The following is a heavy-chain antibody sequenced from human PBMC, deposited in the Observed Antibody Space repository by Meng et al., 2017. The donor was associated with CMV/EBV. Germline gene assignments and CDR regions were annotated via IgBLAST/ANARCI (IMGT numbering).Heavy chain of an antibody. CDR3: ARDYGDLRQDY. D-gene: IGHD4-17*01. Sequence: QLHLQESGPGLLKPSETLSLTCTASGGSISSSSYYWGWICQPPGKGLEWIGSIYYSGSTYYNPSLKSRVTISVDTSKNQFSLKLSSVTAADTAVYYCARDYGDLRQDYWGQGTLVTVSS. CDR1: GGSISSSSYY. J-gene: IGHJ4*02. CDR2: IYYSGST. V-gene: IGHV4-39*07.